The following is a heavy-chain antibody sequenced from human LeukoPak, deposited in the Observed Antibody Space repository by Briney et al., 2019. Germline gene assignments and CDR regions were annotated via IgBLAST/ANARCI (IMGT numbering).Heavy chain of an antibody. CDR2: IGTAGDT. V-gene: IGHV3-13*01. CDR3: ARGRPAATFDP. J-gene: IGHJ5*02. CDR1: GFTFSSYD. Sequence: GGSLRLSCAASGFTFSSYDMHWVRQATGKGLEWASAIGTAGDTYYPGSVKGRFTISRENAKNSLYLQMNSLRAGDTAVYYCARGRPAATFDPWGQGTLVTVSS. D-gene: IGHD2-2*01.